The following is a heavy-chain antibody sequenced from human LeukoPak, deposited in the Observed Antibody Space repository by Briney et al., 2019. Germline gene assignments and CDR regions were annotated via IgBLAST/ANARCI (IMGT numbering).Heavy chain of an antibody. CDR1: GFTFSSYA. Sequence: PGGSLRLSCAASGFTFSSYAMHWVRQAPGKGLEYVSAISSNGGSTYYANSVRGRFTISRDNSKNTLYCQMGGLRAEDLAVYNGGRAWRNIWTVWRQETLVTVFS. CDR2: ISSNGGST. D-gene: IGHD3-9*01. V-gene: IGHV3-64*01. CDR3: GRAWRNIWTV. J-gene: IGHJ4*02.